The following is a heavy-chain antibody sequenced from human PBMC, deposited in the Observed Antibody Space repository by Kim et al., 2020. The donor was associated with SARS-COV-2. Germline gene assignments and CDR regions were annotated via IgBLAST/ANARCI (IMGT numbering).Heavy chain of an antibody. J-gene: IGHJ6*02. V-gene: IGHV3-23*01. Sequence: ADSLKGRFTISSDNSKNTLYLQMNSLRPEDTAVYYCAKAPHYYYYYGMDVMGHGTTVTVSS. CDR3: AKAPHYYYYYGMDV.